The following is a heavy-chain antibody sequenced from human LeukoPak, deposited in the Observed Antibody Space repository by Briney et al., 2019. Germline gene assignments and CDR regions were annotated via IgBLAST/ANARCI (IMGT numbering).Heavy chain of an antibody. CDR1: GGSISSYY. CDR2: IYTSGST. J-gene: IGHJ4*02. V-gene: IGHV4-4*07. D-gene: IGHD2-2*02. Sequence: PSETLSLTCTVSGGSISSYYWSWIRQPAGKGLEWLGRIYTSGSTNYNPSLKSRVTMSVDTSKNQFSLKLSSVTAADTAVYYCARQDIVVVPAAISPFDYWGQGTLVTVSS. CDR3: ARQDIVVVPAAISPFDY.